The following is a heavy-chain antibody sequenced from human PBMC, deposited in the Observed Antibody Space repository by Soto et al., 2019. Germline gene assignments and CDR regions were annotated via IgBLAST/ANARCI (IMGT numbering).Heavy chain of an antibody. CDR2: IYYSGST. Sequence: SETLSLTCTVSGGSISSSSYYWGWIRQPPGKGLEWIGSIYYSGSTYYNPSLKSRVTISVDTSKNQFSLKLSSVTAADTAVYYCARLDVDTAMVTKNYPLFDYWGQGTLVTVSS. V-gene: IGHV4-39*01. CDR3: ARLDVDTAMVTKNYPLFDY. J-gene: IGHJ4*02. D-gene: IGHD5-18*01. CDR1: GGSISSSSYY.